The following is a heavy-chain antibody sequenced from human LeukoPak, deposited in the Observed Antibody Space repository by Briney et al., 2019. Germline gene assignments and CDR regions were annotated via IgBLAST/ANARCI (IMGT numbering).Heavy chain of an antibody. CDR1: FFSIDTGYY. CDR3: ARSISSMRNWFDP. Sequence: PSETLSLTCSVSFFSIDTGYYWGWIRQTPGKGLEGIGNIYPGGNTYYNPSLKSRVRISVDTSRNQFSLSLASVTAADTAVYYCARSISSMRNWFDPWGQGTLVSVSS. J-gene: IGHJ5*02. CDR2: IYPGGNT. V-gene: IGHV4-38-2*01. D-gene: IGHD3-3*02.